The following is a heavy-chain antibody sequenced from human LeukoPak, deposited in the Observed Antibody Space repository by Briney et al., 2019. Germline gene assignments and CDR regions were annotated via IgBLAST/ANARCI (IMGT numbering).Heavy chain of an antibody. J-gene: IGHJ3*02. CDR3: AGSTDSQLVDAFDI. Sequence: GASVKVSCKASGYTFTSYAMNWVRQAPGQGLEWMGWINTNTGNPTYAQGFTGRFVFSLDTSVSTAYLQISSLKASDTAMYYCAGSTDSQLVDAFDIWGQGTMVTVSS. CDR1: GYTFTSYA. D-gene: IGHD6-6*01. CDR2: INTNTGNP. V-gene: IGHV7-4-1*02.